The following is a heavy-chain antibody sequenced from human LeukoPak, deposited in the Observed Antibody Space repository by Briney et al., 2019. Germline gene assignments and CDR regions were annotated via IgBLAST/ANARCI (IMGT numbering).Heavy chain of an antibody. V-gene: IGHV1-46*01. CDR1: GYTFTSSY. Sequence: ASVKVSCKASGYTFTSSYMHWVRQAPGQGLEWMGMIDPNSGNINYAKKFQGRVTVTRDTSTSTVYMELSSLRSEDTAVYYCAREPTSGGCYFDYWGQGTLVTVSS. CDR3: AREPTSGGCYFDY. CDR2: IDPNSGNI. D-gene: IGHD1-26*01. J-gene: IGHJ4*02.